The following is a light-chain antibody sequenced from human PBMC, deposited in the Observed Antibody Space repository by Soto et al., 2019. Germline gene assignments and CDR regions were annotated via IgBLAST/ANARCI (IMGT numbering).Light chain of an antibody. CDR3: QQRSNWPPWT. CDR2: DAS. CDR1: QSVSSY. J-gene: IGKJ1*01. V-gene: IGKV3-11*01. Sequence: EIVLTQSPATLSLSPGERDTLSCRASQSVSSYLAWYQQKPGQAPRLLIYDASNRATGIPARFSGSGSGTDFTLTISRLEPEDFAVYYCQQRSNWPPWTFGQGTKVDI.